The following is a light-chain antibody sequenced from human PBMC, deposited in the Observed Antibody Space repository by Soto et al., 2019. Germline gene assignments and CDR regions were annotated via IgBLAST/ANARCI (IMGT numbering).Light chain of an antibody. CDR3: AAWDDSLSGPV. CDR2: STN. CDR1: TSNIGTNY. J-gene: IGLJ2*01. Sequence: QSVLTRPPSASGTPGQRVTISCSGSTSNIGTNYVYWYQQLPGTAPRLLMYSTNKRPSGVPDRFSGSKSGTSAFLAITGLRSEDEANYYCAAWDDSLSGPVFGGGTKLTVL. V-gene: IGLV1-47*02.